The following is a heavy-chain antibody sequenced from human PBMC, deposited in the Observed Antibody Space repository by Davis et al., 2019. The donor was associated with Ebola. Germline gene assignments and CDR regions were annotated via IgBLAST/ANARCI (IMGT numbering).Heavy chain of an antibody. D-gene: IGHD3-3*01. V-gene: IGHV3-7*01. CDR2: IKPDGTVK. CDR1: GFIFRDYW. CDR3: TRADWREDPADGAY. Sequence: GESLKISCAASGFIFRDYWMTWVRQAPGKGLEWVANIKPDGTVKYYVDSVKGRFTISRDNAKDSLYLQMNSLRVEDTAIYYCTRADWREDPADGAYWGQGTLVTVSP. J-gene: IGHJ4*02.